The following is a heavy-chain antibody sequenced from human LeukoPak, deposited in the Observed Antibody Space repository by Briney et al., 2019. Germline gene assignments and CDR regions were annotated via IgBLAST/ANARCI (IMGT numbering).Heavy chain of an antibody. CDR1: GGSISSYY. Sequence: PSETLSLTCTVSGGSISSYYWSWIRQPPGEGLEWIGYIYYSGSTNYNPSLKSRVTISVDTSKNQFSLKLSSVTAADTAVYYCARLFYDSSGYYYLSGLYYFDYWGQGTLVTVSS. J-gene: IGHJ4*02. V-gene: IGHV4-59*01. CDR3: ARLFYDSSGYYYLSGLYYFDY. CDR2: IYYSGST. D-gene: IGHD3-22*01.